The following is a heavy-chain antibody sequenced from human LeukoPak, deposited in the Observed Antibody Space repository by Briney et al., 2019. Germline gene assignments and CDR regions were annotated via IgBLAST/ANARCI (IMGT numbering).Heavy chain of an antibody. D-gene: IGHD6-13*01. CDR3: AREQQQLNPYYYYGMDV. CDR1: GFTFSSYW. V-gene: IGHV3-74*01. CDR2: INSDGSST. Sequence: PGGSLRLSCAASGFTFSSYWMHWVRQAPGKGLVWVSRINSDGSSTSYADSVKGRFTISRDNAKNTLYLQMNSLRAEDTAVYYCAREQQQLNPYYYYGMDVWGQGTTVTVSS. J-gene: IGHJ6*02.